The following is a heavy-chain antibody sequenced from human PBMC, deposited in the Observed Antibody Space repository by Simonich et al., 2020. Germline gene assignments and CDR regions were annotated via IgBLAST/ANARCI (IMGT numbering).Heavy chain of an antibody. CDR1: GGSISSYY. Sequence: QVQLQESGPGLVKPSETLSLTCTVSGGSISSYYWCWIRQPPGKGLEWNGYIYYSGRTNYNPSLKSRVTISVDTSKNQFSLKLSAVTAADTAVYYCARHDRWLQFYFDYWGQGTLVTVSS. J-gene: IGHJ4*02. CDR2: IYYSGRT. V-gene: IGHV4-59*08. CDR3: ARHDRWLQFYFDY. D-gene: IGHD5-12*01.